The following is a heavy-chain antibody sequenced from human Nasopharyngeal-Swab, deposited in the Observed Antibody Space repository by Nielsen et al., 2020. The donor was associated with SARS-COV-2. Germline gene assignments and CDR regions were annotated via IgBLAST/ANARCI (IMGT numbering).Heavy chain of an antibody. CDR2: IRGSSHGGTS. CDR3: TREGYGDFGFMDV. V-gene: IGHV3-49*03. D-gene: IGHD4-17*01. CDR1: GFTFGDYA. Sequence: GGSLRLSCTASGFTFGDYAVSRFRQPTGKGLEWVGVIRGSSHGGTSEYATSVKGRFSMSRDDSAGIVYLQMNSLKTEDTAKYYCTREGYGDFGFMDVWGQGTTVTVSS. J-gene: IGHJ6*02.